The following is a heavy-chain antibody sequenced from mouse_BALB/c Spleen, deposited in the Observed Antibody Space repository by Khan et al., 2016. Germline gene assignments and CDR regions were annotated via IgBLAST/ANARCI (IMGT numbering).Heavy chain of an antibody. V-gene: IGHV3-8*02. CDR2: ISYSGST. J-gene: IGHJ3*01. CDR1: GYSITSGY. Sequence: EVQLQESGPSLVKPSQTLSLTCSVTGYSITSGYWNWIRKFPGNKLEYMGYISYSGSTFYNPSLESRISITRDTSKNQYYLQSNSVTSEDTATYYGVRYEAARSSCAYWGQGTLVTVSA. CDR3: VRYEAARSSCAY. D-gene: IGHD3-1*01.